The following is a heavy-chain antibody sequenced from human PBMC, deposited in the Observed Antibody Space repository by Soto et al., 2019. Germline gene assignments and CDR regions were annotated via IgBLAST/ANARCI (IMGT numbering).Heavy chain of an antibody. V-gene: IGHV3-74*01. J-gene: IGHJ4*02. D-gene: IGHD3-10*01. Sequence: EVQLVESGGGLVQPGGSLRLSCTASGLTFNNYWMHWVRQAPGKGPVWVSRISGDGRTTTYADSVRGRFTISRDNAKNKVYLQMNSLGAEDTAVYYCAGGDYAGAGTFYLTDHWGQGSLVTVSS. CDR3: AGGDYAGAGTFYLTDH. CDR2: ISGDGRTT. CDR1: GLTFNNYW.